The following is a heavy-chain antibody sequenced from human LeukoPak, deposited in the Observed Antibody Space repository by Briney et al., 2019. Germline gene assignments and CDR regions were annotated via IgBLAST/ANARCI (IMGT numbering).Heavy chain of an antibody. CDR1: GFTLSSYW. D-gene: IGHD6-6*01. CDR3: ARDLVSSSGY. Sequence: GGSLRLSCAASGFTLSSYWMHSVRQAPGKGLVWVSRINTDGRTTAYADSVKGRFTISRDNAKNTLYLQMNSLRAEDTAVYYCARDLVSSSGYWGQGTLVTVSS. CDR2: INTDGRTT. J-gene: IGHJ4*02. V-gene: IGHV3-74*01.